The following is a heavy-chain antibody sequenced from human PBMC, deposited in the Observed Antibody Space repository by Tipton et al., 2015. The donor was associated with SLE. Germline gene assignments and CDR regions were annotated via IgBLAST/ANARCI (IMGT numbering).Heavy chain of an antibody. Sequence: SLRLSCAASGFTFSSYWMSWVRQAPGKGLEWVANIKQDGSEKYYVDSVKGRFTISRDKSKNTLYLPMNSLRTEDTAVYYCARDVGYCRSTSGLIAYYFVFWGQGTLLTVCS. D-gene: IGHD2-2*01. CDR1: GFTFSSYW. CDR3: ARDVGYCRSTSGLIAYYFVF. V-gene: IGHV3-7*03. J-gene: IGHJ4*02. CDR2: IKQDGSEK.